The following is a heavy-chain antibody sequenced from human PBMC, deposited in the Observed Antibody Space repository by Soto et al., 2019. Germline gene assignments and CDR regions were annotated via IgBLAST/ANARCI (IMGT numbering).Heavy chain of an antibody. CDR1: GGSISSGGYY. D-gene: IGHD2-2*01. CDR3: ARDCSGYCSSTYGMDV. J-gene: IGHJ6*02. CDR2: IYYSGST. Sequence: PSETLSLTCTVSGGSISSGGYYWSWIRQHPGKGLEWIGYIYYSGSTYYNPSLKSRVTISVDTSKNQFSLKLSSVTAADTAVYYCARDCSGYCSSTYGMDVWGQGTTVTVSS. V-gene: IGHV4-31*03.